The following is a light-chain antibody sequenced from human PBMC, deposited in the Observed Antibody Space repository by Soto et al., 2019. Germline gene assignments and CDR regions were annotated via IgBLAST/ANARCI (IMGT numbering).Light chain of an antibody. CDR1: SSDVGGYDY. CDR3: SSHSGSNTLVV. J-gene: IGLJ3*02. V-gene: IGLV2-14*01. CDR2: EVA. Sequence: QSALTQPASVSGSPGQSITISCTGSSSDVGGYDYVSWYQHQPGKAPKLMIYEVASLPSGVSNRFSGSKSGNTASLTIAGLRAEDEGDYYCSSHSGSNTLVVFGGGTKVTVL.